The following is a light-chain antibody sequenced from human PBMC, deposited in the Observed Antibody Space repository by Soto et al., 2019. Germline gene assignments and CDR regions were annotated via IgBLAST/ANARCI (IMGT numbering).Light chain of an antibody. V-gene: IGKV1-39*01. Sequence: DFQMTQSPSSLSASLGGRVTITCRASQTISNHLNWYQQKPGQAPKLLIFAASTLQSGVPSRFSGSGSGTDFTLTISCLQPEDFATYYCQQSYSTLPIAFGGGTKVQIK. CDR1: QTISNH. CDR2: AAS. J-gene: IGKJ4*01. CDR3: QQSYSTLPIA.